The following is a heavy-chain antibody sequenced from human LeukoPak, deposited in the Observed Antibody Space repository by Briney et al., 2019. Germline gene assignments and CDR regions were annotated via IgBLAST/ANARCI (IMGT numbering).Heavy chain of an antibody. CDR1: GGSISSNNYY. CDR3: ARDETHFYGSGSSNWFDP. CDR2: LYYSGSF. J-gene: IGHJ5*02. Sequence: SETLSLTCSVSGGSISSNNYYWGWIRQPPGKGLEWIASLYYSGSFYYNPSLKSRVTISVDTSKNHFSLKVTSVTAADTAVYYCARDETHFYGSGSSNWFDPWGQGTLVTVSS. D-gene: IGHD3-10*01. V-gene: IGHV4-39*07.